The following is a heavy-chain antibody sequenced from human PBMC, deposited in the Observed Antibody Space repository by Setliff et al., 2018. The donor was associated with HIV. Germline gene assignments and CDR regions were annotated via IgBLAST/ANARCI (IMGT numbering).Heavy chain of an antibody. Sequence: SETLSLTCTVFGGSMNNYYWNWIRQSPGKGLEWIGYVYYSGSTKYSPSLKSRVSISLDPSTKQVSLRLRSVTAADTAVYYCARSIHGGGSEPFDTWGQGILVTVSS. CDR3: ARSIHGGGSEPFDT. V-gene: IGHV4-59*01. D-gene: IGHD3-10*01. J-gene: IGHJ5*02. CDR2: VYYSGST. CDR1: GGSMNNYY.